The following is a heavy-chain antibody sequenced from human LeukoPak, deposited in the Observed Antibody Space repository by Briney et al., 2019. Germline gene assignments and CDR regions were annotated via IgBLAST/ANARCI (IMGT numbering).Heavy chain of an antibody. Sequence: TGGSLRLSCAASGFTFSSYAMSWVRKAPGKGLEWVSAISGSGGSTYYADSVKGRFTISRDNSKNTLYLQMNSLRAEDTAVYYCAKQDYAPIVVVINPPDYWGQGTLVTVSS. D-gene: IGHD3-22*01. V-gene: IGHV3-23*01. CDR1: GFTFSSYA. CDR3: AKQDYAPIVVVINPPDY. J-gene: IGHJ4*02. CDR2: ISGSGGST.